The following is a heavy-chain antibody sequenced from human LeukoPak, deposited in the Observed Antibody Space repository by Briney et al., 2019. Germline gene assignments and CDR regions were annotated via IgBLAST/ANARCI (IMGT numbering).Heavy chain of an antibody. Sequence: PGVSLRLSRAASGFTFSSHWMHWVRQAAGKGLVWVSRINSDGSSTSHADFVKGRLTISRDNAKNTLYLQMNRLRAEDTAVYYCARGPPYGSGSYYPGDYWGQGSLVTVSS. CDR1: GFTFSSHW. CDR2: INSDGSST. CDR3: ARGPPYGSGSYYPGDY. V-gene: IGHV3-74*01. J-gene: IGHJ4*02. D-gene: IGHD3-10*01.